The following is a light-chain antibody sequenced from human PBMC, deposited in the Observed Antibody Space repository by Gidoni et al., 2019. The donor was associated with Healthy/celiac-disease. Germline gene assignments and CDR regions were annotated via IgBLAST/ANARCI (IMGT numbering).Light chain of an antibody. Sequence: EIVLTQSPATLSLSLGERATLSCRASQCVSSYLAWYQQKPGQAPRLLIYDASNRATGIPARFSGSGSGTDFTLTISSLEPEDFAVYYCQQRSNWPLTFGGGTKVEIK. CDR3: QQRSNWPLT. V-gene: IGKV3-11*01. CDR2: DAS. CDR1: QCVSSY. J-gene: IGKJ4*01.